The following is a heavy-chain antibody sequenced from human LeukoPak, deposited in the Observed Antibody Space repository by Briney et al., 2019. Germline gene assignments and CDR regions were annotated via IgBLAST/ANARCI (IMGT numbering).Heavy chain of an antibody. D-gene: IGHD2-2*01. V-gene: IGHV3-7*01. CDR1: GFTLSSYW. CDR2: IRQDGSEK. Sequence: PGGSLRLSCAASGFTLSSYWMSWVRQAPGKGLEWVANIRQDGSEKYYVDSVRGRFTISRDNAKNSLYLQINSLRAEDTAVYYCARDGTYQLLFGLWGQGTLVTVSS. CDR3: ARDGTYQLLFGL. J-gene: IGHJ5*02.